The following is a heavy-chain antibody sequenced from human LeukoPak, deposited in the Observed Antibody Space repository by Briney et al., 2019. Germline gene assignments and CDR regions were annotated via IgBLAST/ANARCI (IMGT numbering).Heavy chain of an antibody. J-gene: IGHJ3*02. V-gene: IGHV4-4*02. CDR1: GGSISNENW. CDR2: IHYRGGT. Sequence: SETLSLTCAVSGGSISNENWWSWVRQPPGKGLEWIGEIHYRGGTNYNPSLRSRVTISVDTSKNQSSLKMTSVTAADTAVYYCATPNDAFNMWGQGTMVTVSS. CDR3: ATPNDAFNM.